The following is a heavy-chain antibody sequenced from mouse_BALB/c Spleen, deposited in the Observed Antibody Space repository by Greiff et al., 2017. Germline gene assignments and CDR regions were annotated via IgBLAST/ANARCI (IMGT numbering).Heavy chain of an antibody. CDR2: ISSGGGST. Sequence: EVQGVESGGGLVKPGGSLKLSCAASGFAFSSYDMSWVRQTPEKRLEWVAYISSGGGSTYYPDTVKGRFTISRDNAKNTLYLQMSSLKSEDTAMYYCASHRGNPFAYWGQGTLVTVSA. CDR1: GFAFSSYD. J-gene: IGHJ3*01. CDR3: ASHRGNPFAY. V-gene: IGHV5-12-1*01. D-gene: IGHD2-1*01.